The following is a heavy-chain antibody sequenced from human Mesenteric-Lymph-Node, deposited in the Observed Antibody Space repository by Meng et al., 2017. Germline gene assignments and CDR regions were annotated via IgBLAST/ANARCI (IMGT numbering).Heavy chain of an antibody. D-gene: IGHD4-17*01. CDR1: GGSVSSGGYY. V-gene: IGHV4-31*03. J-gene: IGHJ5*02. CDR2: IYYRGST. CDR3: ARGFVKYTVTRVGNLFDP. Sequence: EAGPGLVKPSTSLSFTVTVSGGSVSSGGYYWSCIRQQRGTGLEWIGYIYYRGSTYYNPSLKSRVTISVDTSKNQFSLKLSSVTAADTAVYYCARGFVKYTVTRVGNLFDPWGQGTLVTVSS.